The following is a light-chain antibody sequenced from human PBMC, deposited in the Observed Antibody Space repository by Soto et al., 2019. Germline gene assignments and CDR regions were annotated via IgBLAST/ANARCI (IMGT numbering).Light chain of an antibody. CDR3: HCQKFDKSPVYT. CDR2: GAS. J-gene: IGKJ2*01. Sequence: EIVLTQSPGTLSLSPGERDTLSCRASQSVRSSYLAWYQQKPGQAPRLHMYGASNRATGFPDRFEGSGSGKDFTLTISRLEPEDFAVYYCHCQKFDKSPVYTFGQGTKVDIK. CDR1: QSVRSSY. V-gene: IGKV3-20*01.